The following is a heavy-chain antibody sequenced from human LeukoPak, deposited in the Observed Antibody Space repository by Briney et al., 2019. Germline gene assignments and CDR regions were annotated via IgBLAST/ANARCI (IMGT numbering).Heavy chain of an antibody. J-gene: IGHJ5*02. V-gene: IGHV4-39*07. CDR2: IYHSGST. Sequence: PSETLSLTCTVSDDSISSNDYYWGWIRQPPGKGLEWIGSIYHSGSTYYNPSLKSRVTISVDTSKNQFSLKLSSVTAADTAVYYCARGVIPYNWFDPWGQGTLVTVSS. D-gene: IGHD3-22*01. CDR1: DDSISSNDYY. CDR3: ARGVIPYNWFDP.